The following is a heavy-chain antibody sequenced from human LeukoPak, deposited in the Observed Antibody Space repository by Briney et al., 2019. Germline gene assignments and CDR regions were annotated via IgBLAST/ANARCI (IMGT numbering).Heavy chain of an antibody. CDR1: GFTVRSNY. V-gene: IGHV3-53*01. CDR3: ARGGPRISYYGMDV. Sequence: GGSLTLSCAASGFTVRSNYMRWVRQAPGKGLAWVSVIYSGGSTYYADSVKGRFTISRDNSKNTLYLQMNSLRAEDTAVYYCARGGPRISYYGMDVWGKGTTVTVSS. D-gene: IGHD1-14*01. J-gene: IGHJ6*04. CDR2: IYSGGST.